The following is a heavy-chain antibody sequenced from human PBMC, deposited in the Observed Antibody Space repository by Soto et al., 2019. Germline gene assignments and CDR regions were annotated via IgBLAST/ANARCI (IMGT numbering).Heavy chain of an antibody. J-gene: IGHJ4*02. CDR3: ARLAEGYSSGWYVGYYLDY. V-gene: IGHV5-51*01. D-gene: IGHD6-19*01. CDR2: IYPGDSDT. Sequence: GESLKISCKGSGYSFTSYWIGWVRQMPWKGLEWMGIIYPGDSDTRYSPSFQGQVTISADMSISTAYLQWSSVKASDTDMYYCARLAEGYSSGWYVGYYLDYWGKGTLVTVAS. CDR1: GYSFTSYW.